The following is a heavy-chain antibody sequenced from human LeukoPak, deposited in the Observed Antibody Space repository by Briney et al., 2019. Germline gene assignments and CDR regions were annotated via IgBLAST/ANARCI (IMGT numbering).Heavy chain of an antibody. CDR2: IIPIFGTA. D-gene: IGHD1-26*01. J-gene: IGHJ5*02. V-gene: IGHV1-69*05. CDR1: GGTFSSYA. CDR3: ARDNSYSDSSWWFDP. Sequence: SVKVSCKASGGTFSSYAISWVRQAPGQGLEWMGGIIPIFGTANYAQKFQGRVTMTRDTSTNTDYMELSSLRSEDTAVYYCARDNSYSDSSWWFDPWGQGTLVTVSS.